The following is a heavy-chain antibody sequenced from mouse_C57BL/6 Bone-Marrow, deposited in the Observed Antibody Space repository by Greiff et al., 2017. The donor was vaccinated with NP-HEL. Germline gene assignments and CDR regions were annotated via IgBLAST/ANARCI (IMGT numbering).Heavy chain of an antibody. J-gene: IGHJ3*01. CDR3: ARNGGYYYGSSWFAY. Sequence: VQLQESGPGLVAPSQSLSITCTVSGFSLTSYAISWVRQPPGKGLEWLGVIWTGGGTNYNSALKSRLSISKDNSKSQVFLKMNSLQTDDTARYYCARNGGYYYGSSWFAYWGQGTLVTVSA. CDR1: GFSLTSYA. D-gene: IGHD1-1*01. CDR2: IWTGGGT. V-gene: IGHV2-9-1*01.